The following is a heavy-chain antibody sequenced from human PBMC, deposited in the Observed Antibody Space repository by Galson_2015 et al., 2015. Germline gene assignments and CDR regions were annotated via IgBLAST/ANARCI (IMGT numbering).Heavy chain of an antibody. V-gene: IGHV3-23*01. CDR3: ARSGIRGADYYYYYMDV. D-gene: IGHD1-26*01. CDR2: ISGSGDST. CDR1: GFTFSSYA. J-gene: IGHJ6*03. Sequence: SLRLSCAASGFTFSSYAMTWVRQAPGKGLEWVSAISGSGDSTYYADSVKGRFTISRDNSKNTLYLQMTSLRAEDTAVYYCARSGIRGADYYYYYMDVWGKGTTVTVSS.